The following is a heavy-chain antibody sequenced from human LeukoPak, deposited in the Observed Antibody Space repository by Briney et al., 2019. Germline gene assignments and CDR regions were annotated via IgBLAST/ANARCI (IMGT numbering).Heavy chain of an antibody. V-gene: IGHV6-1*01. CDR2: TYYRSTWYN. D-gene: IGHD1-14*01. CDR3: ARRPAQYDCFDP. Sequence: SQTLSLTCALSGDSLSSNSVTWNWVSQSPSRGLEWLGRTYYRSTWYNDYAVSVRGRITVNPDTSKNQFYLHLNSVTSADTAVYYCARRPAQYDCFDPWGQGILVTVSS. CDR1: GDSLSSNSVT. J-gene: IGHJ5*02.